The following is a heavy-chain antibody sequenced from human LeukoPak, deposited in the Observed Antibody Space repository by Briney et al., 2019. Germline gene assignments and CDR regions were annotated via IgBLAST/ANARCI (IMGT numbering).Heavy chain of an antibody. D-gene: IGHD1-1*01. CDR2: INPNSGGT. V-gene: IGHV1-2*02. CDR3: ARDGNWSQGVYYYYMDV. Sequence: ASVKVSCKASGYTFTGNYMHWVRQAPGQGLEWMGWINPNSGGTNYAQEFQGRVTMTRDTSISTAYMELSRLRSDDTAVYYCARDGNWSQGVYYYYMDVWGKGTTVTVSS. CDR1: GYTFTGNY. J-gene: IGHJ6*03.